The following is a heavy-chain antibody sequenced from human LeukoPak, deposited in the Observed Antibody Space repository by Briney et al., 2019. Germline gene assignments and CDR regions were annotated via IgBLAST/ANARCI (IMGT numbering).Heavy chain of an antibody. CDR3: ARDPIQHRARYDY. J-gene: IGHJ4*02. V-gene: IGHV3-7*03. Sequence: GGSLRLSCAASGFTFSSYWMSGVRQAPGKGLEWVANIKQDGSEKYYVDSVKGRFTISRDNAKNSLYLQMNSLRAEDTAVYYCARDPIQHRARYDYWGQGTLVTVSS. D-gene: IGHD5-18*01. CDR1: GFTFSSYW. CDR2: IKQDGSEK.